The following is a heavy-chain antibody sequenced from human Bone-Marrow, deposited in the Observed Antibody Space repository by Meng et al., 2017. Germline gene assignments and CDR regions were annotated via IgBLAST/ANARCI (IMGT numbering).Heavy chain of an antibody. Sequence: GESLKISCAASGFTFSSYEMNWVRQAPGKGLEWVSYISSSGSTIYYADSVKGRFTISRDNAKNSLYLQMNSLRAEDTAVYYCARNSLIVGATGWNYYYGMDVWGQGNRV. CDR3: ARNSLIVGATGWNYYYGMDV. CDR2: ISSSGSTI. V-gene: IGHV3-48*03. CDR1: GFTFSSYE. D-gene: IGHD1-26*01. J-gene: IGHJ6*02.